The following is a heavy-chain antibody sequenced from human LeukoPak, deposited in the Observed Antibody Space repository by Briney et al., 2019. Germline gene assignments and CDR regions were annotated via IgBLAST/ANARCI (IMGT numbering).Heavy chain of an antibody. CDR1: GGSISSSSYY. CDR3: ARYHDYGDYILP. V-gene: IGHV4-39*07. D-gene: IGHD4-17*01. Sequence: SETLSLTCTVSGGSISSSSYYWGWIRQPPGKGLEWIVSIYYSGSTYYNPSLKSRVTISVDTSKNQFSLKLSSVTAADTAVYYCARYHDYGDYILPWGQGTLVTVSS. CDR2: IYYSGST. J-gene: IGHJ5*02.